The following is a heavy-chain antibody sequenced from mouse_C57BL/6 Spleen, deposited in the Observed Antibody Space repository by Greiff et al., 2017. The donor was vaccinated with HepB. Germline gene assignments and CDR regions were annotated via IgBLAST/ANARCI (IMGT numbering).Heavy chain of an antibody. CDR2: IYPGDGDT. CDR3: ARCYGSSYCYFDY. V-gene: IGHV1-82*01. D-gene: IGHD1-1*01. J-gene: IGHJ2*01. Sequence: VKLQESGPELVKPGASVKISCKASGYAFSSSWMNWVKQRPGKGLEWIGRIYPGDGDTNYNGKFKGKATLTADKSSSTAYMQLSSLTSEDSAVYFCARCYGSSYCYFDYWGQGTTLTVSS. CDR1: GYAFSSSW.